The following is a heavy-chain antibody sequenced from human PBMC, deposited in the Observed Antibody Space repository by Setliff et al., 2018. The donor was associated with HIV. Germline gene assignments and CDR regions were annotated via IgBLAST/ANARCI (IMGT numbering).Heavy chain of an antibody. CDR1: GFTFSSYS. J-gene: IGHJ4*02. D-gene: IGHD4-4*01. CDR3: ARDPTIPSPDYFDH. V-gene: IGHV3-21*01. Sequence: PGGSLRLSCAASGFTFSSYSMNWVRQAPGKGLEWVSSISSSSSYIYYADSVKGRFTISRDNAKNSLYLQMNSLKTEDTAIYYCARDPTIPSPDYFDHWGQGTLVTVSS. CDR2: ISSSSSYI.